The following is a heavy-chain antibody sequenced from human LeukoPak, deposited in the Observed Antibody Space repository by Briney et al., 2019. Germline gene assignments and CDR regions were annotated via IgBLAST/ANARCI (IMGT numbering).Heavy chain of an antibody. D-gene: IGHD6-25*01. CDR3: AREAITATGPFDY. Sequence: GGSLRLSCAASGFTVSSNYMSWVRQAPGKGLEWVSVIYSGGRTYYADSVKGRFTISRDNSKNTLYLQMNSLRAEDTAVYYCAREAITATGPFDYWGQGTLVTVSS. V-gene: IGHV3-66*02. CDR2: IYSGGRT. CDR1: GFTVSSNY. J-gene: IGHJ4*02.